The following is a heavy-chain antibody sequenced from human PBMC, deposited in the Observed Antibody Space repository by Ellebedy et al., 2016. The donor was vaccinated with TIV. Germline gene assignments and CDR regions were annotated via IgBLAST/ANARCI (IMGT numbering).Heavy chain of an antibody. CDR1: GGIARNYA. CDR2: FSRLFGTG. Sequence: SVKVSXKASGGIARNYAINWVRQAPGQGLEWMGEFSRLFGTGNYAQRFQGRVTITEDKSTTTAYMELSSLTSEDTAVYYCAQRANCGGDCFAFDSWGQGTLITVSS. V-gene: IGHV1-69*06. CDR3: AQRANCGGDCFAFDS. J-gene: IGHJ4*02. D-gene: IGHD2-21*01.